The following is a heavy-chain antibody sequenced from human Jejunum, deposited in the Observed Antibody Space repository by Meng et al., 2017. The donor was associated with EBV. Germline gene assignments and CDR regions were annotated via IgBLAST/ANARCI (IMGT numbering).Heavy chain of an antibody. CDR1: GGSFSDYY. Sequence: QVQLQQGGAGLLKPSETLSLTCAVYGGSFSDYYWTWIRQPPGKGLEWIGEINHGGGAIYNPSLKSRVTISVDTSKNQFSLKLSSVTAADTAVYYCARLGGYASGTYYPIDPWGQGTLVTASS. J-gene: IGHJ5*02. D-gene: IGHD3-10*01. CDR3: ARLGGYASGTYYPIDP. V-gene: IGHV4-34*01. CDR2: INHGGGA.